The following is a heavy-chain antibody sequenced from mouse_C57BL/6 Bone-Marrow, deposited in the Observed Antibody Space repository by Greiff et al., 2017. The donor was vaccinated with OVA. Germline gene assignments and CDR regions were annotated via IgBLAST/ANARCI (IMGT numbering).Heavy chain of an antibody. CDR3: ACFDGYSYYFDY. V-gene: IGHV1-64*01. Sequence: VQLQQPGAELVKPGASVKLSCKASGYTFTSYWMHWVKQRPGQGLEWIGMIHPNSGSTNYNEKFKSKATLTVDKSSSTAYMQLSSLTSEDSAVYYCACFDGYSYYFDYWGQGTTLTVSS. CDR1: GYTFTSYW. J-gene: IGHJ2*01. D-gene: IGHD2-3*01. CDR2: IHPNSGST.